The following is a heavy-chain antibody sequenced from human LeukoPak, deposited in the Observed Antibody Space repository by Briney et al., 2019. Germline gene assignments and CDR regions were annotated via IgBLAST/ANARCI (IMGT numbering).Heavy chain of an antibody. CDR2: IHRSGSS. Sequence: SETLSLTRTRSPDSLIRGVHYSSWIRHLPRKGLESSGFIHRSGSSRHNPSLKDHPPISLFASRKQFARRLIAVTAADTAIYYCARGGNRFGGFYFDYWGQGIQVIVSS. V-gene: IGHV4-31*01. CDR3: ARGGNRFGGFYFDY. D-gene: IGHD3-10*01. CDR1: PDSLIRGVHY. J-gene: IGHJ4*02.